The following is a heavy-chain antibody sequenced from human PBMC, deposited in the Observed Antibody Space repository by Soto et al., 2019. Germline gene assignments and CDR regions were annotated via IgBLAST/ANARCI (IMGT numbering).Heavy chain of an antibody. V-gene: IGHV3-23*01. J-gene: IGHJ4*02. CDR1: GFTFNNYA. CDR2: ISGTGGST. CDR3: AKDRLGGNFDY. Sequence: PGGSLRLSCAASGFTFNNYAMNWVRQAPGKGIEWVATISGTGGSTYYADSVKGRFTISRDNSKNTLYLQMNSLRVEDTAVYYCAKDRLGGNFDYWGQGTQVTVSS.